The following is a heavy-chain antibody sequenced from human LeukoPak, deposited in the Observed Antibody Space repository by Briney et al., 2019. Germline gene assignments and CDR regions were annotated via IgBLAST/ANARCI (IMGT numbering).Heavy chain of an antibody. D-gene: IGHD1-1*01. CDR1: GFTFSSYS. CDR2: ISSSSSYI. J-gene: IGHJ4*02. Sequence: PGGSLRLSCAASGFTFSSYSMNWVRQAPGKGLEWVSSISSSSSYIYYADSVKGRFTISRDNSKNTLYLQMNSLRAEDTAVYYCAKVLLERLRGVDYWGQGTLVTVSS. V-gene: IGHV3-21*04. CDR3: AKVLLERLRGVDY.